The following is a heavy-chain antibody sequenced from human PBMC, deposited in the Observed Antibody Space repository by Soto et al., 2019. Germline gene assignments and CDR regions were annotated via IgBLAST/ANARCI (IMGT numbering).Heavy chain of an antibody. V-gene: IGHV3-30*18. D-gene: IGHD2-2*01. Sequence: PGGSLRLSCAASGFTFSSYGMHWVRQAPGKGLEWVAVISYDGSNKYYADSVKGRFTISRDNSKNTLYLQMNSLRAEDTAVYYCAKDSGYCSSTSCWTYYYYGMDVWGQGTTVTVSS. CDR3: AKDSGYCSSTSCWTYYYYGMDV. J-gene: IGHJ6*02. CDR2: ISYDGSNK. CDR1: GFTFSSYG.